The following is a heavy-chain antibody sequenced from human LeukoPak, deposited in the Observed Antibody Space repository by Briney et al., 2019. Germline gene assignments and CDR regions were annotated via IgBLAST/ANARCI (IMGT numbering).Heavy chain of an antibody. Sequence: PSETLSLTCAVPGYSISSGGYSWSWFRQTPGKGLEWIAYIHDSGSTYNNPSLKSRLSILIDTSKNQFSLTLNSVTAADTAVYYCARVVAAAGNNWFDPWGQGTLVTVSS. CDR3: ARVVAAAGNNWFDP. J-gene: IGHJ5*02. V-gene: IGHV4-30-4*07. CDR1: GYSISSGGYS. D-gene: IGHD6-13*01. CDR2: IHDSGST.